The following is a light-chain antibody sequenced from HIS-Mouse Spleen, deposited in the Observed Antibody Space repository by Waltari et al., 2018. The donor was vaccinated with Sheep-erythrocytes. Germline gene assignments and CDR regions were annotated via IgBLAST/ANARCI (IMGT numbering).Light chain of an antibody. CDR3: CSYAGSSTPWV. Sequence: QSALTQPASVSGSPGQSITISCPGTSRDVGSYYLVSWYQQHPGKAPKLMIYEGSKRPSGVSNRFSGSKSGNTASLTISGLQAEDEADYYCCSYAGSSTPWVFGGGTKLTVL. J-gene: IGLJ3*02. V-gene: IGLV2-23*01. CDR2: EGS. CDR1: SRDVGSYYL.